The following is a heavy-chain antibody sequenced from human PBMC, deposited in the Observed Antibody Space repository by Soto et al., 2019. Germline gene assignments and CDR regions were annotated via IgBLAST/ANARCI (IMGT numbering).Heavy chain of an antibody. CDR1: GGTFSSYT. CDR2: IIPILGIA. CDR3: ARAVKWEQSNFDY. Sequence: QVQLVQSGAEVKKPGSSVKVSCKASGGTFSSYTISWVRQAPGQGLEWMGRIIPILGIANYAQKFQGRVTITADKSTSTAYMELSSLRSEDTAVYYCARAVKWEQSNFDYWGQGTLVTVSS. D-gene: IGHD1-26*01. V-gene: IGHV1-69*02. J-gene: IGHJ4*02.